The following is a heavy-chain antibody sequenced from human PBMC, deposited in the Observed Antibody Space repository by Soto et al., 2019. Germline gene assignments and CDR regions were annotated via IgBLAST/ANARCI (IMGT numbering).Heavy chain of an antibody. J-gene: IGHJ6*02. CDR3: ARPRYHGMDV. D-gene: IGHD1-20*01. V-gene: IGHV3-7*05. Sequence: EVQLVESGGGLVQPGGSLRLSCAASGFTFSSYLMTWVRQAPGKGLEWVAIIKPDGSEKYYEDSVKGRFTISRDNAKTSLYLQMNSLRVEDTAVYYCARPRYHGMDVWGQGTTVTVSS. CDR1: GFTFSSYL. CDR2: IKPDGSEK.